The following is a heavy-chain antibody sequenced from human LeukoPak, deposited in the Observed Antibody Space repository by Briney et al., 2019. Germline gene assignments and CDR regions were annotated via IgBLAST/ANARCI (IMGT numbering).Heavy chain of an antibody. Sequence: ASVKVSCKASGYTFTSYGISWVRQAPGQGLKWMGWISAYNGNTNYAQKLQGRVTMTTDTSTSTAYMELRSLRSDDTAVYYCARVSREWLPPYPDYWGQGTLVTVSS. CDR2: ISAYNGNT. CDR1: GYTFTSYG. CDR3: ARVSREWLPPYPDY. D-gene: IGHD6-19*01. J-gene: IGHJ4*02. V-gene: IGHV1-18*01.